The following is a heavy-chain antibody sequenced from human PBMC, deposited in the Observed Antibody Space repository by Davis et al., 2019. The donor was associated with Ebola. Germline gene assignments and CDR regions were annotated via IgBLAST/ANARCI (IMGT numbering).Heavy chain of an antibody. Sequence: SETLSLTCTVSGGSLSSHYWSWIRQPPGKGLEWIGYMFYSGRTNYNPSLKSRVTISIDTSKNQFSLKLSSVTAADTAVYYCARDSDAFDIWGQGTMVTVSS. V-gene: IGHV4-59*11. CDR1: GGSLSSHY. CDR2: MFYSGRT. CDR3: ARDSDAFDI. J-gene: IGHJ3*02.